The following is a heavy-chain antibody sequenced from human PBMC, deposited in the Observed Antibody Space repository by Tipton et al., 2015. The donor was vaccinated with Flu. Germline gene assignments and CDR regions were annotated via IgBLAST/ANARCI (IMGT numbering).Heavy chain of an antibody. Sequence: PGLVKPSETLSLTCTVSGGSISSSSYYWGWIRQPPGKGLEWIGSIYYSGSTYYNPSLKSRVTISVDTSKNQFSLKLSSVTAADTAVYYCARDRGDYYDSSGYYPPGNWFDPWGQGTLVTVSS. J-gene: IGHJ5*02. V-gene: IGHV4-39*07. CDR1: GGSISSSSYY. D-gene: IGHD3-22*01. CDR3: ARDRGDYYDSSGYYPPGNWFDP. CDR2: IYYSGST.